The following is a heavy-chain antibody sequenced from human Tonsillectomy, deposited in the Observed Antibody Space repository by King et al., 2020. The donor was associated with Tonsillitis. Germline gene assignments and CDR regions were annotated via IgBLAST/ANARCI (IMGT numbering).Heavy chain of an antibody. V-gene: IGHV3-30-3*01. J-gene: IGHJ3*02. D-gene: IGHD1-26*01. CDR2: ISYDGSNK. Sequence: VQLVESGGGVVQPGRSLRLSCAASRFTFSSYAMHWVRQAPGKGLEWVAVISYDGSNKYYTDSVKGRFTIFRDNSKNMLYLQMHSLRAEDTAVYYCAGRRWDLVDDLDDAFDIWGQGTMVIVSS. CDR1: RFTFSSYA. CDR3: AGRRWDLVDDLDDAFDI.